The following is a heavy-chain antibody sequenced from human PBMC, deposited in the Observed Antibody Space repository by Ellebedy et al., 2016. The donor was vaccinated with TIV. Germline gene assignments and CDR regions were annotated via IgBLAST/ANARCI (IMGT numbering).Heavy chain of an antibody. CDR2: IHPGDSDT. CDR1: GYNFTSYW. J-gene: IGHJ3*02. D-gene: IGHD7-27*01. Sequence: GESLKISCKGSGYNFTSYWISWVRQTPGKGLEWMRIIHPGDSDTRYSPSFQGQVTISADKSISTAYLQWSSLKASDTAMYYCARQSQGLGQGPFDIWGQGTMVTVSS. CDR3: ARQSQGLGQGPFDI. V-gene: IGHV5-51*01.